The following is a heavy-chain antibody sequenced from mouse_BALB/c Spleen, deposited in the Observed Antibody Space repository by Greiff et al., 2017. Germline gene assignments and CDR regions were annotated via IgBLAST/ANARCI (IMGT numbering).Heavy chain of an antibody. Sequence: EVHLVESGGGLVKPGGSLKLSCAASGFTFSSYAMSWVRQTPEKRLEWVASISSGGSTYYPDSVKGRFTISRDNARNILYLQMSSLRSEDTAMYYCARGGGNYFLYAMDYWGQGTSVTVSS. D-gene: IGHD2-1*01. V-gene: IGHV5-6-5*01. CDR2: ISSGGST. CDR3: ARGGGNYFLYAMDY. CDR1: GFTFSSYA. J-gene: IGHJ4*01.